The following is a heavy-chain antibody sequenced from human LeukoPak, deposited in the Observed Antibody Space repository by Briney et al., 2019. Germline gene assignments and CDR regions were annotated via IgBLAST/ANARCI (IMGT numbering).Heavy chain of an antibody. CDR2: ISSSSSYI. CDR3: ARGTRLRELSLVTY. D-gene: IGHD3-16*02. V-gene: IGHV3-21*01. Sequence: GGSLRLSCAASGFTFSSYNLNWVRQAPGKGLEWVSSISSSSSYIYYADSVKGRFTTSRDNAKNSLYLQMNSLRAEDTAVYYCARGTRLRELSLVTYWGQGTLVTVSS. CDR1: GFTFSSYN. J-gene: IGHJ4*02.